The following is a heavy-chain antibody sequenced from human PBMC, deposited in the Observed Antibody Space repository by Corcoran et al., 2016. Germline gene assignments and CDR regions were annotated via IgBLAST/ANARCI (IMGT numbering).Heavy chain of an antibody. CDR1: GFTVSSNY. Sequence: EVQLVESGGGLIQPGGSLRLSCAASGFTVSSNYMSWVRQAPGKGLEWVSVIYSGGSTYYADSVKGRFTISRDNSKNTLYLQMNSLRAEDTAVYYCARESYYYDSSGYYTRAFDIWGQGTMVTVSS. J-gene: IGHJ3*02. V-gene: IGHV3-53*01. CDR2: IYSGGST. D-gene: IGHD3-22*01. CDR3: ARESYYYDSSGYYTRAFDI.